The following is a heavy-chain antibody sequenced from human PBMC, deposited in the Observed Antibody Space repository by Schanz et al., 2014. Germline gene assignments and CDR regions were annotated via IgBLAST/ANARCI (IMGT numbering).Heavy chain of an antibody. V-gene: IGHV3-30*02. CDR2: IRYDGSSK. CDR1: GFTFRGHA. D-gene: IGHD6-13*01. Sequence: QVQLVESGGGVVQPGTSLRLSCAASGFTFRGHAMHWVRQAPGQGLEKVAFIRYDGSSKYYADSVKGRFTISRDNSKNTLYLQMNRLRTEDTAVYYCAKAVAAAEGYLPNWFDSWGQGTLVTVSS. CDR3: AKAVAAAEGYLPNWFDS. J-gene: IGHJ5*01.